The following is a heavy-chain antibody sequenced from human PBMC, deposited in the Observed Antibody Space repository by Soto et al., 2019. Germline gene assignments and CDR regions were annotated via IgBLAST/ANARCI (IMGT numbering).Heavy chain of an antibody. CDR3: ARGDSQVSSVFDY. J-gene: IGHJ4*02. V-gene: IGHV4-31*03. Sequence: SETLSLTCTVSGGPFPNGGYYWSWIRQEPGKGLEWIGYTHYSGDTSYNPSLRSRVTISTGTSKTQFSLRLRSVTSADTAVYYCARGDSQVSSVFDYWGQGMLVTV. CDR2: THYSGDT. CDR1: GGPFPNGGYY. D-gene: IGHD3-16*01.